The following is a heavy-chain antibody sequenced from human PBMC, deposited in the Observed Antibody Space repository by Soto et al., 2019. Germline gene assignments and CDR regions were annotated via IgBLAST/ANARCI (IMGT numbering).Heavy chain of an antibody. CDR2: IIPIFGTA. CDR3: AGGGMWYGAYDTRFDP. CDR1: GGTFSSYA. V-gene: IGHV1-69*12. D-gene: IGHD4-17*01. Sequence: QVQLVQSGAEVKKPGSSVKVSCKASGGTFSSYAISWVRQAPGQGLEWMGGIIPIFGTANYAQKFQGRVTITADESTTTAYMGLSSLRSEDTAVYYCAGGGMWYGAYDTRFDPWGQGTLVTVSS. J-gene: IGHJ5*02.